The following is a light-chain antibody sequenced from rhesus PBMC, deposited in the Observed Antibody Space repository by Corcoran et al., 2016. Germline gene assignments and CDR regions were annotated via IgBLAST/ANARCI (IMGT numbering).Light chain of an antibody. CDR3: MQSTQLPPT. CDR1: QSFLHSDGYTY. CDR2: LVS. J-gene: IGKJ4*01. Sequence: EIVMTQTPLLLPVIPGEPASIYCRSSQSFLHSDGYTYLDWSMQKPGQSPQLLIYLVSKRASGVPVRFSGSGSGTDFILKSSRVEAEDVGIYYCMQSTQLPPTFGGGTKVEIK. V-gene: IGKV2-78*01.